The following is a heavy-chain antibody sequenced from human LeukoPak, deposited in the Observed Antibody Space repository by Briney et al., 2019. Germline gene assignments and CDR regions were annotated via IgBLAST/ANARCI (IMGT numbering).Heavy chain of an antibody. CDR2: IIPILGIA. Sequence: GASVKVSCKAPGGTFSSYAMSWVRQAPGQGLEWMGRIIPILGIANYAQKFQGRVTITADKSTSTAYMELSSLRSEDTAVYYCARDVATIRYYNWFDPWGQGTLVTVSS. CDR3: ARDVATIRYYNWFDP. V-gene: IGHV1-69*04. J-gene: IGHJ5*02. D-gene: IGHD5-12*01. CDR1: GGTFSSYA.